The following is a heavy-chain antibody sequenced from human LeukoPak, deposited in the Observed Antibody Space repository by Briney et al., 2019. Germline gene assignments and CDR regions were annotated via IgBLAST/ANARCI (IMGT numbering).Heavy chain of an antibody. V-gene: IGHV1-46*01. CDR2: INPSGGST. D-gene: IGHD3-10*01. Sequence: ASVKVSCKASGYTFTNYAMNWVRQAPGQGLEWMGIINPSGGSTSYAQKFQGRVTMTRDTSTSTVYMELSSLRSEDTAVYYCARVSTMVRGVIETESYYYYMDVWGKGTTVTISS. CDR3: ARVSTMVRGVIETESYYYYMDV. J-gene: IGHJ6*03. CDR1: GYTFTNYA.